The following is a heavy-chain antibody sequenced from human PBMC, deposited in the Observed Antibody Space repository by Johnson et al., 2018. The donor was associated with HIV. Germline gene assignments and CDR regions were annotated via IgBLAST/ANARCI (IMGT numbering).Heavy chain of an antibody. V-gene: IGHV3-30*02. D-gene: IGHD3-10*01. CDR2: IRYDGSEK. CDR3: ASEVRGVLDI. CDR1: GFTFSSYG. J-gene: IGHJ3*02. Sequence: QVQLVESGGGVVQPGGSLRLSCAASGFTFSSYGMHWVRQAPGKGLEWVAFIRYDGSEKYYVDSVKGRLTISRDNSKNTLYLQMSSLRAEDTAVYYCASEVRGVLDIWGQGTMVTVSS.